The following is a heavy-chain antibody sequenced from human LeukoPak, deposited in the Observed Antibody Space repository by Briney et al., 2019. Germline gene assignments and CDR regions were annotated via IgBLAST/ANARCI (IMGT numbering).Heavy chain of an antibody. J-gene: IGHJ4*02. CDR1: GYTFTIYG. CDR3: ARDRGTWIQLWLIDY. Sequence: GASVTVSFKSSGYTFTIYGISWVRQAPGQGLEWMGWISAYNGNTNYAQKFQGRVTVTTDTSTSTAYMELRSLRSDDTAVYYCARDRGTWIQLWLIDYWGQGTLVTVSS. V-gene: IGHV1-18*01. D-gene: IGHD5-18*01. CDR2: ISAYNGNT.